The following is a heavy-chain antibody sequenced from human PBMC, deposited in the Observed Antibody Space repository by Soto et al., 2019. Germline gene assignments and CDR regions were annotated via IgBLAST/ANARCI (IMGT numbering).Heavy chain of an antibody. CDR3: ARHRSDPYYYYGMDV. CDR1: GYSFTSYW. V-gene: IGHV5-51*01. CDR2: IYPGDSDT. J-gene: IGHJ6*02. Sequence: GESLKISCKGSGYSFTSYWIGWVRQMPGKGLEWMGIIYPGDSDTRYSPSFQGQVTISADKSISTAYLQWSSLKASDTVMYYCARHRSDPYYYYGMDVWGQGTTVTVSS. D-gene: IGHD3-10*01.